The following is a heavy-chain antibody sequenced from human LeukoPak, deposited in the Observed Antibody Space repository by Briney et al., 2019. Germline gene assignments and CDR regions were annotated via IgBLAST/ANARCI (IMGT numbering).Heavy chain of an antibody. CDR3: AGPSSGYYFYYCYYMDD. CDR1: GGTFSSYA. D-gene: IGHD3-22*01. V-gene: IGHV1-69*05. CDR2: IILIFGTA. J-gene: IGHJ6*03. Sequence: SVKVSCKASGGTFSSYAISWVRQAPGQGLEWMGGIILIFGTANYAQKFQGRVTITTDESTSTAYMELSSLRSEDTAVYYCAGPSSGYYFYYCYYMDDWGKGTTVTVSS.